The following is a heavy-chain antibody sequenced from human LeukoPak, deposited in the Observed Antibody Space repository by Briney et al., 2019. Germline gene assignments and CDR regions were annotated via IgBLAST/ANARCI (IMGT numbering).Heavy chain of an antibody. D-gene: IGHD5-24*01. CDR3: ARGVRTDSTIYFDY. Sequence: SVKVSCKASGGTFSSYAISWVRQAPGQGLEWMGRIIPILGIANYAQKFQGRVTITADKSTSTAYMELSSLRSEDTAVYYCARGVRTDSTIYFDYWGQGTLVTVSS. V-gene: IGHV1-69*04. CDR1: GGTFSSYA. J-gene: IGHJ4*02. CDR2: IIPILGIA.